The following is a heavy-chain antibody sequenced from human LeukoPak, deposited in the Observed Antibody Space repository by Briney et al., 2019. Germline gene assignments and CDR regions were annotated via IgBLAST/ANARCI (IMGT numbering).Heavy chain of an antibody. V-gene: IGHV3-43*02. Sequence: GGSLRLSCAASGFTFDDYAMHWVRQAPGKGLEWVSLISGDGGSTYYADSVKGRFTISRDNSKNSLYLQMNSLRTEDSALYYCAKDIRPYSSGWYYFDYWGQGTLVTVSS. D-gene: IGHD6-19*01. CDR2: ISGDGGST. CDR1: GFTFDDYA. J-gene: IGHJ4*02. CDR3: AKDIRPYSSGWYYFDY.